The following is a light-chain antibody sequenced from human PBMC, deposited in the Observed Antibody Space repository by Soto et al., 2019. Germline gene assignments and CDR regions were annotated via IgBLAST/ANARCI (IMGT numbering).Light chain of an antibody. V-gene: IGLV4-69*01. Sequence: QPVLTQSPSASASLGASVKLTCTLSSGHNSYAIAWHQQQPEKGPRYLMKVNSDGSHSKGDGIPDRFSGASSGAERYLTISSRQPEEEADYYCQTWSTDIQVFGGGTKLTVL. CDR2: VNSDGSH. CDR3: QTWSTDIQV. J-gene: IGLJ3*02. CDR1: SGHNSYA.